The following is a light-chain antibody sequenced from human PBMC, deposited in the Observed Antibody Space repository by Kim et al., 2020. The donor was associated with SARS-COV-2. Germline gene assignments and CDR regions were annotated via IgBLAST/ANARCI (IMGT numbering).Light chain of an antibody. V-gene: IGKV2-30*02. CDR1: QRLVHSDGNTY. CDR2: KAS. CDR3: MQSTQWPGT. J-gene: IGKJ4*02. Sequence: PASISCRCSQRLVHSDGNTYLSWFQQRPGQSPRRLIYKASNRDSGVPDRFSGSGSGTDFTLKISRVEAEDVGVYYCMQSTQWPGTFGGGTKVDIK.